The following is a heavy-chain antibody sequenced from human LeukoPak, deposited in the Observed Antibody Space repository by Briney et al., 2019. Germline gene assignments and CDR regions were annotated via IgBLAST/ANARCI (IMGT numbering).Heavy chain of an antibody. CDR3: ARANQNWNYFRVPRGWFDP. D-gene: IGHD1-7*01. J-gene: IGHJ5*02. Sequence: SGGTLRLSCAASGFTFSSYGMSWVRQAPGKGLEWVSAISGGAASTNYADSVKGRFTISRDNSKNTLYLQMNSLRSEDTAVYYCARANQNWNYFRVPRGWFDPWGQGTLVTVSS. CDR1: GFTFSSYG. CDR2: ISGGAAST. V-gene: IGHV3-23*01.